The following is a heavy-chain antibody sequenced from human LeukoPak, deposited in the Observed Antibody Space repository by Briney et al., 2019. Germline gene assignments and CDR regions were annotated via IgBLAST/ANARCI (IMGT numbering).Heavy chain of an antibody. V-gene: IGHV3-30*03. Sequence: PGGSLRLSCAASGFTFSNYAMNWVRQAPGKGLEWVAVISNDGSNKFYADSVKGRFTISRDNSKNTVYLQMNSLRAEDTAVYYCARRAGGYSHPHDYWGQGTLVTVSS. CDR3: ARRAGGYSHPHDY. CDR2: ISNDGSNK. CDR1: GFTFSNYA. J-gene: IGHJ4*02. D-gene: IGHD4-23*01.